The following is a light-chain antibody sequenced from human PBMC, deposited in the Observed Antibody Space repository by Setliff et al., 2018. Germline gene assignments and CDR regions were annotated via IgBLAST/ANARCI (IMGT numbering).Light chain of an antibody. J-gene: IGLJ1*01. Sequence: LAQPASVSGSPGQSITISCSGTSSDVGSYDLVSWYPQHPGKAPKLIIYGVSDRPSGVSSRFSGSKSGNTAYLTISGLQTEDEAEYYCNAYASDTTYVFGSGTKVTVL. CDR1: SSDVGSYDL. CDR3: NAYASDTTYV. CDR2: GVS. V-gene: IGLV2-14*03.